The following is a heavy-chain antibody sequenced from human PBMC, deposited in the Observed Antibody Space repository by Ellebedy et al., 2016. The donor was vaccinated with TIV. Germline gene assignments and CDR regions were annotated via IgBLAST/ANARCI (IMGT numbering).Heavy chain of an antibody. CDR2: FGGRSTTT. D-gene: IGHD3-3*02. J-gene: IGHJ3*02. CDR1: GFTFGDFA. CDR3: AKISPTHRGAFDI. V-gene: IGHV3-23*01. Sequence: GGSLRLXXTASGFTFGDFAISWVRQAPGKGLEWVSVFGGRSTTTYYADSVKGRFTISSDNSKNTLFLQMTSLRGDDTARYYCAKISPTHRGAFDIWGQGTMVTVSS.